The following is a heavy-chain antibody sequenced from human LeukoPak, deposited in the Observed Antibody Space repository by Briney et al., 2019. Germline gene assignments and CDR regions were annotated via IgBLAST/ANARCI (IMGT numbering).Heavy chain of an antibody. D-gene: IGHD6-19*01. J-gene: IGHJ5*02. Sequence: SETLSLTCTVSGGSISSYYWSWIRQPPGKGLEWIGYIYYSGSTNYNPSLKSRVTISVDTSKNQFSLKLSSVTAADTAVYYCARRVAVAGRSGNWFDPWGQGTLVTVSS. CDR1: GGSISSYY. CDR2: IYYSGST. CDR3: ARRVAVAGRSGNWFDP. V-gene: IGHV4-59*08.